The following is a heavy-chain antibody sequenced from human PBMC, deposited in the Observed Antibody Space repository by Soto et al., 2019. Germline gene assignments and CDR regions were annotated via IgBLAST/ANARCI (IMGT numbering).Heavy chain of an antibody. Sequence: QVQLVQSGAEVRKPGSSVKVSCKAYGGTFSTSAISWVRQAPGQGLEWMGGIIHIFGTAKFAQKFQGRVTITADESTNTTYLELSSLRSEDTAIYYCARDWGGDTHYFDYWGQGTLVTVSS. CDR3: ARDWGGDTHYFDY. D-gene: IGHD3-10*01. CDR2: IIHIFGTA. V-gene: IGHV1-69*12. CDR1: GGTFSTSA. J-gene: IGHJ4*02.